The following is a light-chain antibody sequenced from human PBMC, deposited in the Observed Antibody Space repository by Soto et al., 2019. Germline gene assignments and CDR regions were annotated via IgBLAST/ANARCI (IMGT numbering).Light chain of an antibody. CDR2: KTS. Sequence: EVVMTQSPATVSVSPGERTSLSCRASQSVGTNLGWYQQKPGQAPRLLISKTSIRATGVAARFSGSGSGTEFTLTISSRQSEGFAVYYWQQYANWPLTFGGGTKVDIK. J-gene: IGKJ4*01. CDR1: QSVGTN. V-gene: IGKV3-15*01. CDR3: QQYANWPLT.